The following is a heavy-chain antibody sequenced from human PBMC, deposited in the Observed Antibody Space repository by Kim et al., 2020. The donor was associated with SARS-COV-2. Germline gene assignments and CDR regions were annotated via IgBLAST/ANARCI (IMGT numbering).Heavy chain of an antibody. J-gene: IGHJ5*02. CDR1: GGSFSGYY. CDR2: INHSGST. Sequence: SETLSLTCAVYGGSFSGYYWSWIRQPPGKGLEWIGEINHSGSTNYNPSLKSRVTISVDTSKNQFSLKLSSVTAADTAVYYCARVVYCGGDCHGWFDPWGQGTLVTVSS. V-gene: IGHV4-34*01. D-gene: IGHD2-21*02. CDR3: ARVVYCGGDCHGWFDP.